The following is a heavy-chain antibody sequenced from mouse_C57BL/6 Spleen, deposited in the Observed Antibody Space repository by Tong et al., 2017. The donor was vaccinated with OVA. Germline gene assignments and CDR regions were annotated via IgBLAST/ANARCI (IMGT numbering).Heavy chain of an antibody. J-gene: IGHJ4*01. CDR3: AKPIYYDYDGSMDY. CDR1: GFTFSDYG. CDR2: ISSGSSTI. D-gene: IGHD2-4*01. Sequence: EVQLQESGGGLVKPGGSLKLSCAASGFTFSDYGMHWVRQAPEKGLEWVAYISSGSSTIYYADTVKGRFTISRDNAKNTLFLQMTSLRSEDTAMYYCAKPIYYDYDGSMDYWGQGTSVTVSS. V-gene: IGHV5-17*01.